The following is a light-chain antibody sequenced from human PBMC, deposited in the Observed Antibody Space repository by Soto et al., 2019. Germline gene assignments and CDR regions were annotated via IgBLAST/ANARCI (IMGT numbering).Light chain of an antibody. CDR1: QSISNW. Sequence: DIKMTQSPSTLPASLGYIVATTCRASQSISNWLAWYQQKPGTAPKVLIYHASNLQSGVPSRFSGSGSGTELTLTISSLQPDDFATYYCQQYNSYSVGPGTKVEIK. CDR3: QQYNSYS. CDR2: HAS. J-gene: IGKJ1*01. V-gene: IGKV1-5*01.